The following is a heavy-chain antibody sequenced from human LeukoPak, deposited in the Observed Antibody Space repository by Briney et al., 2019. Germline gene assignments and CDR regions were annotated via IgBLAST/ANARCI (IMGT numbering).Heavy chain of an antibody. V-gene: IGHV3-30-3*01. CDR3: ARESGTSGSYFLEYYYGMDV. Sequence: GGSLRLSCAASGFTFSSYAMHWVRQAPGKGLEWVAVISYDGSNKYYADSVKGRFTISRDNSKNTLYLQMNSLRAEDTAVYYCARESGTSGSYFLEYYYGMDVWGQGTTVTVSS. D-gene: IGHD1-26*01. CDR2: ISYDGSNK. CDR1: GFTFSSYA. J-gene: IGHJ6*02.